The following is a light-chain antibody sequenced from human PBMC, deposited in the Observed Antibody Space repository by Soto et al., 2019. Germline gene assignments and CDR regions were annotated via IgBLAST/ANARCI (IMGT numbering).Light chain of an antibody. CDR3: QQYNSHRRT. V-gene: IGKV1-5*03. Sequence: ITLTQSPSSLSASKGERVTITCRASQTISSWLAWFQQRPGRAPKFLIYKASSLKNGVPLRFSGSGSGTQFTLTNSSRQPDDFATDYCQQYNSHRRTFGQGSNVDI. CDR2: KAS. CDR1: QTISSW. J-gene: IGKJ1*01.